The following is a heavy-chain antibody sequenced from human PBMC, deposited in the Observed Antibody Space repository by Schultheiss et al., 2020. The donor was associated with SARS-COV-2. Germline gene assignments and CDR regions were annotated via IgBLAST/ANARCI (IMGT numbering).Heavy chain of an antibody. D-gene: IGHD2-15*01. J-gene: IGHJ4*02. V-gene: IGHV3-33*08. CDR2: IWYDGSNK. CDR3: ARDGPGYCSGGSCYDY. CDR1: GFTFSSYA. Sequence: GGSLRLSCAASGFTFSSYALHWVRRAPGKGLEWVAVIWYDGSNKYYADSVKGRFTISRDNAKNSLYLQMNSLKTEDTAVYYCARDGPGYCSGGSCYDYWGQGTLVTVSS.